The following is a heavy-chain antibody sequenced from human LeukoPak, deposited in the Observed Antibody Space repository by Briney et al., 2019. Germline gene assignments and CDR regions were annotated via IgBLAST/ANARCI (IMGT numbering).Heavy chain of an antibody. CDR1: GGSIRSYY. D-gene: IGHD3-10*01. V-gene: IGHV4-59*08. CDR2: IYHDGTT. Sequence: SETLSLTCTVSGGSIRSYYWNWFRQPPGKGLEYIGYIYHDGTTNYNPSLKSRVTISTYTSKKQFSLNLSTWTAADKGAYYCATNSGSYYVGGDWGQGTLVTVSS. CDR3: ATNSGSYYVGGD. J-gene: IGHJ4*02.